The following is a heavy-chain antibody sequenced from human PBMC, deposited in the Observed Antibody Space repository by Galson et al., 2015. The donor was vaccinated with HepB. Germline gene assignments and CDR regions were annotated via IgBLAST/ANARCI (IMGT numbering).Heavy chain of an antibody. CDR1: GVTFSYYG. V-gene: IGHV3-30*02. Sequence: SLRLSCAASGVTFSYYGMHWVRQAPGKGLEWVAFVRYDGTDKYYADSVKGRFTISRDNSKNMLYLQMNSLRVEDTALYYCAKDQRHTGGCDYWGQGALVTVSS. D-gene: IGHD7-27*01. J-gene: IGHJ4*02. CDR3: AKDQRHTGGCDY. CDR2: VRYDGTDK.